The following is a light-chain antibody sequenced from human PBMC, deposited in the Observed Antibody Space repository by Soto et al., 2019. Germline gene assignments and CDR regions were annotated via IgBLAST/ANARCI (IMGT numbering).Light chain of an antibody. CDR3: ATWFSNTHTL. J-gene: IGLJ3*02. Sequence: QSVLTQSASDSASVGASVKLTCTLSSGHSSYIIAWHQQQQGKAPRYLMKLEGSGSYNKGSGVPDLFSGSSSGADRHLTISNLDYEDEDYYYCATWFSNTHTLFGGGTKLTV. CDR1: SGHSSYI. V-gene: IGLV4-60*02. CDR2: LEGSGSY.